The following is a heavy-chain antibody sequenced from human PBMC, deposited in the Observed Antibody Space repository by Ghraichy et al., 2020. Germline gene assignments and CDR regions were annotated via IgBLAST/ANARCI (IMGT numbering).Heavy chain of an antibody. D-gene: IGHD3-22*01. Sequence: GGSLRLSCAASGFTFSSYAMSWVRQAPGKGLEWVSAISGSGGSTYYADSVKGRFTISRDNSKNTLYLQMNSLRAEDTAVYYCAKVVNYYDSSGYYGGDAFDIWGQGTMVTVSS. J-gene: IGHJ3*02. CDR2: ISGSGGST. CDR3: AKVVNYYDSSGYYGGDAFDI. V-gene: IGHV3-23*01. CDR1: GFTFSSYA.